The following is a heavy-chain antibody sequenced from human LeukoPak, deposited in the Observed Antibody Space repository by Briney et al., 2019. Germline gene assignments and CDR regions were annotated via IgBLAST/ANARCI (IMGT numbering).Heavy chain of an antibody. Sequence: IPSETLSLTCTVSGGSISSSSYYWGWIRQPPGKGLEWIGSIYYSGSTYYNPSLKSRVTISVDTSKNQFSLKLSSVTAADTAVYYCASVVVVAATRYWFDPWGQGTLVTVSS. J-gene: IGHJ5*02. CDR2: IYYSGST. CDR3: ASVVVVAATRYWFDP. D-gene: IGHD2-15*01. CDR1: GGSISSSSYY. V-gene: IGHV4-39*01.